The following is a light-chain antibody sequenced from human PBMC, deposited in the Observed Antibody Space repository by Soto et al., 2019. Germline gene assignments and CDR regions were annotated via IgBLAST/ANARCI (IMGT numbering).Light chain of an antibody. CDR2: DVS. V-gene: IGKV1-9*01. Sequence: DIQLTQSPSFLSASVRDRVTITCRASLVISSDLAWYQQKAGKAPKLLIYDVSSLQRGVPLRFSGRGSGTEFTLTISSLQPEDFATYYCQQLKSYPITFGQGTRLEIK. CDR3: QQLKSYPIT. J-gene: IGKJ5*01. CDR1: LVISSD.